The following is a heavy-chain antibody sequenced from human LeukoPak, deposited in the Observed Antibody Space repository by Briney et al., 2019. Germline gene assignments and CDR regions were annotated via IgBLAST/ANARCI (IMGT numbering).Heavy chain of an antibody. Sequence: PGRSLRLSCAASGFTFNTYWMNWVRQAPGKGLEWVSRIKSDGSSTNYAASVKGRFTISRDNAKNTLYLQMNSLRAADTAVYYCARDRRSGSWYPSLGYWGQGTLVTVSS. D-gene: IGHD6-13*01. V-gene: IGHV3-74*01. CDR1: GFTFNTYW. CDR2: IKSDGSST. CDR3: ARDRRSGSWYPSLGY. J-gene: IGHJ4*02.